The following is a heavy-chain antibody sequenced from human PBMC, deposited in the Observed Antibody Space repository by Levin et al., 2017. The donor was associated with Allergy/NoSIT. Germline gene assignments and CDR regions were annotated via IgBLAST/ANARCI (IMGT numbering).Heavy chain of an antibody. J-gene: IGHJ2*01. CDR3: ARVVDYDFWSGSPPDWYFDL. CDR1: GGSISSSSYY. Sequence: SETLSLTCTVSGGSISSSSYYWGWIRQPPGKGLEWIGSIYYSGSTYYNPSLKSRVTISVDTSKNQFSLKLSSVTAADTAVYYCARVVDYDFWSGSPPDWYFDLWGRGTLVTVSS. V-gene: IGHV4-39*07. D-gene: IGHD3-3*01. CDR2: IYYSGST.